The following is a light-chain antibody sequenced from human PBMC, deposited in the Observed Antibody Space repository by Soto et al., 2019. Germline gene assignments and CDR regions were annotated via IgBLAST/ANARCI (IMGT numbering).Light chain of an antibody. CDR2: GNS. Sequence: QSVLTQPRSVSGAPGQRVTISCTGSSSNIGAGYDVHWYQQLPGTAPKLLIYGNSNRPSGVPDRFSGSKSGTSASLAITGLQAEDEADYYCQSYDSSLSGPYVFGTGTKVTV. J-gene: IGLJ1*01. V-gene: IGLV1-40*01. CDR1: SSNIGAGYD. CDR3: QSYDSSLSGPYV.